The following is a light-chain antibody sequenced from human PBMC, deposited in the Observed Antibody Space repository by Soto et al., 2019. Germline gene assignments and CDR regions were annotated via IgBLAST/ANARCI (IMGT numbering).Light chain of an antibody. V-gene: IGLV1-47*01. J-gene: IGLJ2*01. CDR2: KIN. Sequence: QAVVTQPPSASGTPGQRVTISCAGSNSNIGVNNVYWYQQLPGTAPKLLIYKINQRPSGVPDRFSGSKSGTSASLAVSGLRSEDEADYYCSVWDDNLSGVVFGGGTKLTVL. CDR1: NSNIGVNN. CDR3: SVWDDNLSGVV.